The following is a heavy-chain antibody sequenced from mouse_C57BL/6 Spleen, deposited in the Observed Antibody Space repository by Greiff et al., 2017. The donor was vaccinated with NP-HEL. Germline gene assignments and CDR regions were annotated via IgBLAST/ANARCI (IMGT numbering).Heavy chain of an antibody. V-gene: IGHV2-2*01. CDR3: ARNHGYLFAY. CDR2: IWSGGST. D-gene: IGHD2-3*01. CDR1: GFSLTSYG. Sequence: VQLKESGPGLVQPSQCLSITCTVSGFSLTSYGVHWVRQSPGKGLEWLGVIWSGGSTDYNAAFISRLSISKDNSKSQVFFKMNSLQADDTAIYYCARNHGYLFAYWGQGTLVTVSA. J-gene: IGHJ3*01.